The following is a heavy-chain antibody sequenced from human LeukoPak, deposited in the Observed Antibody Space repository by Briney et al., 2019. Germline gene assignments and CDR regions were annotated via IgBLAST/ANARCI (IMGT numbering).Heavy chain of an antibody. V-gene: IGHV1-2*02. CDR2: INPKSGGR. J-gene: IGHJ4*02. D-gene: IGHD3-10*01. Sequence: ASVKVSCKASGYTFTDYYMHWVRQAPGQGLEWMGWINPKSGGRSYAQRFQGRVTMTRDTSISTAYIELTRLASDDTALYYCARVALVRSTGYYFDYWGQGTLVTVSP. CDR3: ARVALVRSTGYYFDY. CDR1: GYTFTDYY.